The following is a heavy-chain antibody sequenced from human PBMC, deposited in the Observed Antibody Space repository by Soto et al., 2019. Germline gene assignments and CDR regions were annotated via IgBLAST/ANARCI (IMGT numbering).Heavy chain of an antibody. CDR3: ARDLLRKDHRDIVVVPAASPDY. CDR1: GFTFSSYS. CDR2: ISSSSSYI. V-gene: IGHV3-21*01. J-gene: IGHJ4*02. D-gene: IGHD2-2*01. Sequence: PGGSLRLSCAASGFTFSSYSMNWVRQAPGKGLEWVSSISSSSSYIYYADSVKGRFTISRDNAKNPLYLQMNSLRAEDTAVYYCARDLLRKDHRDIVVVPAASPDYWGQGTLVTVSS.